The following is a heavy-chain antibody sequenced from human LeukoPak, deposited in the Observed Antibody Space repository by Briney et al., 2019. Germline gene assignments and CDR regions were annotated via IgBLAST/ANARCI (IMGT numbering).Heavy chain of an antibody. J-gene: IGHJ4*02. CDR2: ISAHNGNT. CDR3: ARLSVTFGGVIVIPGDY. Sequence: ASVKVSCKASGYTFTSYGISWVRQAPGQGLEWMGWISAHNGNTNYAQKLQGRVTMTTDTSTSTAYMELRSLRSDDTAVYYCARLSVTFGGVIVIPGDYWGQGTLVTVSS. CDR1: GYTFTSYG. D-gene: IGHD3-16*02. V-gene: IGHV1-18*01.